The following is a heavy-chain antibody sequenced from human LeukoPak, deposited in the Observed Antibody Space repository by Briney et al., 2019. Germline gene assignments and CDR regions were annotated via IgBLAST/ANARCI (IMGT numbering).Heavy chain of an antibody. CDR2: TYYRSKWYN. CDR3: ARAQLPPYYYYYGMDV. D-gene: IGHD2-2*01. Sequence: SQTLSLTCAISGDSVSSNSAAWNWIRQSPSRGLEWPGRTYYRSKWYNDYAVSVKSRITINPDTSKNQFSLQLNSVTPEDTAVYYCARAQLPPYYYYYGMDVWGQGTTVTVSS. J-gene: IGHJ6*02. V-gene: IGHV6-1*01. CDR1: GDSVSSNSAA.